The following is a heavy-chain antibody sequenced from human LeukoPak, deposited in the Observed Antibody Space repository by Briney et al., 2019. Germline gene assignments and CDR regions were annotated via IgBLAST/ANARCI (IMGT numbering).Heavy chain of an antibody. D-gene: IGHD3-9*01. V-gene: IGHV4-34*01. Sequence: PGGSLRLSCAASGFTFSSYWMSWVRQAPGKGLEWIGEINHSGSTNYNPSLKSRVTISVDTSKNQFSLKLSSVTAADTAVYYCARDQITISGLLTQDDAFDIWGQGTMVTVSS. CDR3: ARDQITISGLLTQDDAFDI. CDR1: GFTFSSYW. J-gene: IGHJ3*02. CDR2: INHSGST.